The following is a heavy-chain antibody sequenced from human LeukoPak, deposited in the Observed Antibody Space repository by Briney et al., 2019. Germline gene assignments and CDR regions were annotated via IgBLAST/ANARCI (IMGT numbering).Heavy chain of an antibody. CDR3: ARSWIQLWRGGGCDN. J-gene: IGHJ4*02. D-gene: IGHD5-18*01. V-gene: IGHV4-38-2*01. CDR2: IYHSGST. CDR1: GYSISSGYY. Sequence: SETLSLTCAVSGYSISSGYYWGWIRQPPGKGLEWIGSIYHSGSTYYNPSLKSRVTISVDTSKNQFSLKLSSVTAADTAVYYCARSWIQLWRGGGCDNWGQGTLVTVSS.